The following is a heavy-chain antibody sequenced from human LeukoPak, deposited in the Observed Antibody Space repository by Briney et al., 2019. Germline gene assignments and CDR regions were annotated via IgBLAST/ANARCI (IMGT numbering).Heavy chain of an antibody. J-gene: IGHJ3*02. CDR3: ARVRDGYNDAYDI. Sequence: SETLSLTCAVSGGSISNDNWWCWVRQSPGKGLEWIGEIYHSGTTNYNPSLESRVTISVDKSKNQFSLKLSSVTAADTAIYYCARVRDGYNDAYDIWGQGTMVTVTS. CDR1: GGSISNDNW. V-gene: IGHV4-4*02. D-gene: IGHD5-24*01. CDR2: IYHSGTT.